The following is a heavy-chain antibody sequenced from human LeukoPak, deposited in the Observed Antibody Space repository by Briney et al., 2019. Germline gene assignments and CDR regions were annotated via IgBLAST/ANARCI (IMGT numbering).Heavy chain of an antibody. D-gene: IGHD3-3*01. CDR2: ISWNSGSI. Sequence: PGGSLRLSCAASGFTFDDYAMHWVRQAPGKGLEWVSGISWNSGSIGYADSVKGRFTISRDNAKNSLHLQMNSLRAEDTALYYCAKDIFDFWSGQRTHYFDYWGQGTLVTVSS. CDR1: GFTFDDYA. CDR3: AKDIFDFWSGQRTHYFDY. J-gene: IGHJ4*02. V-gene: IGHV3-9*01.